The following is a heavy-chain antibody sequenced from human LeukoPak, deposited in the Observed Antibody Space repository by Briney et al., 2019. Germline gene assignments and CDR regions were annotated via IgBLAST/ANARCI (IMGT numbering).Heavy chain of an antibody. V-gene: IGHV1-2*02. CDR2: INPNSGGT. CDR3: ARPTYYYDSSGQGKGSFDY. J-gene: IGHJ4*02. D-gene: IGHD3-22*01. CDR1: GYTFTGYY. Sequence: ASVKVSCKASGYTFTGYYMHWVRQAPGQGLEWMGWINPNSGGTNYAQKFQGRVTMTRDTSISTAYMELSRLRSEDTAVYYCARPTYYYDSSGQGKGSFDYWGQGTLVTVSS.